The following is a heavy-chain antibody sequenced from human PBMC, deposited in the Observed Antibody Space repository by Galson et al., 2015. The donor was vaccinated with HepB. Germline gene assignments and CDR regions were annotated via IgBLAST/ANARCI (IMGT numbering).Heavy chain of an antibody. Sequence: SLRLSCAASGFTFSDYYMSWIRQAPGKGLEWVSYISSSSAYTNYADSVKGRFTISRDNAKNSLYLQVNSLRAEDTAVYYCARGGEEWELLNAFDIWGQGTMVTVSS. J-gene: IGHJ3*02. V-gene: IGHV3-11*06. CDR1: GFTFSDYY. D-gene: IGHD1-26*01. CDR3: ARGGEEWELLNAFDI. CDR2: ISSSSAYT.